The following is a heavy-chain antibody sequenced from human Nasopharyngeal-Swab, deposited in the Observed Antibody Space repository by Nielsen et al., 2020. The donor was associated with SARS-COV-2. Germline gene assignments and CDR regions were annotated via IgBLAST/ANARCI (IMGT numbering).Heavy chain of an antibody. J-gene: IGHJ6*02. Sequence: GESLKISCAASGFTFSDYYMSWIRQAPGKGLEWVSYISSSGSTIYYADSVKGRFTISRDNAKNSLYLQMNSLRAEDTAVYYCARDVAMVTPRFSSAASYYYYGMDVWGQGTTVTVSS. V-gene: IGHV3-11*04. CDR1: GFTFSDYY. CDR3: ARDVAMVTPRFSSAASYYYYGMDV. D-gene: IGHD4-17*01. CDR2: ISSSGSTI.